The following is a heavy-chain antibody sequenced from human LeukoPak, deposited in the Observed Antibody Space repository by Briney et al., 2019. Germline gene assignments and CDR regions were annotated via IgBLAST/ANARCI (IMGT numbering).Heavy chain of an antibody. D-gene: IGHD5-12*01. CDR3: ARTNGGYEYN. CDR1: GYTFTGYY. Sequence: ASVKVSCKASGYTFTGYYMHWVRQAPGQGLEWMGWINPYSGDTMYAQKFQGRVTMTRDTSISTDYMELNRLRSDDTAVYYCARTNGGYEYNWGQGTLVIVSS. CDR2: INPYSGDT. V-gene: IGHV1-2*02. J-gene: IGHJ4*02.